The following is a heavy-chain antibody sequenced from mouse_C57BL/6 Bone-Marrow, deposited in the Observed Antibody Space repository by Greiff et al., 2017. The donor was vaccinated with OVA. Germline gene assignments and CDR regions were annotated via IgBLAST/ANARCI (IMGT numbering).Heavy chain of an antibody. Sequence: VQLKQSGAELVRPGASVKLSCTASGFNIKDDYMHWVKQRPEQGLEWIGWIDPENGDTEYASKFQGKATITADTSSNTAYLQLSSLTSEDTAVYYCTTLDGYLFAYWGQGTLVTVSA. CDR3: TTLDGYLFAY. V-gene: IGHV14-4*01. CDR1: GFNIKDDY. J-gene: IGHJ3*01. D-gene: IGHD2-3*01. CDR2: IDPENGDT.